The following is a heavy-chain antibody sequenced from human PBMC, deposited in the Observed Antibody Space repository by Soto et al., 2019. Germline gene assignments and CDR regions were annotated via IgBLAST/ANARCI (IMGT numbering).Heavy chain of an antibody. CDR1: GGSFSGYY. J-gene: IGHJ4*02. CDR3: ARLGYYDSSGRGGY. D-gene: IGHD3-22*01. Sequence: QVQLQQWGAGLLKPSETLSLTCAVYGGSFSGYYWSWVRQPPGKGLEWIGEINHSGSTNYNPSLKSRVTISVDTSKNQFSLKLCSVTAADTAVYYCARLGYYDSSGRGGYWGQGTLVTVSS. CDR2: INHSGST. V-gene: IGHV4-34*01.